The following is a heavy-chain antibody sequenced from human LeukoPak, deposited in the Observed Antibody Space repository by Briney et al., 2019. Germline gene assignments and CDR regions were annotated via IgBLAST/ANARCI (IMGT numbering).Heavy chain of an antibody. CDR1: DASISGYY. CDR3: ASVLYGANGFDY. D-gene: IGHD4-23*01. Sequence: PSETLSLTCTVFDASISGYYWSWIRQPPGEGLEWIAYFYYTGTRNYNPSLKSRVTVSVDTSKNQFSLTLTSVTAADTAVYYCASVLYGANGFDYWGQGTPVTVSS. CDR2: FYYTGTR. V-gene: IGHV4-59*01. J-gene: IGHJ4*02.